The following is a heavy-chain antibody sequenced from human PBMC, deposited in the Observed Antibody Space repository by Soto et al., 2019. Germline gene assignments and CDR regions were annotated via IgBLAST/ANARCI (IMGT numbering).Heavy chain of an antibody. J-gene: IGHJ4*02. D-gene: IGHD6-13*01. CDR1: GFTFSSYA. V-gene: IGHV3-23*01. CDR3: AKWTSSCPGGY. CDR2: ISGSGGST. Sequence: EVQLLESGGGFVQPGGSLRLSCAASGFTFSSYAMSWVRQAPGKGLEWVSAISGSGGSTYYADSVKGRFTISRDNSKTPLYLQMNSLRAADTAVYYCAKWTSSCPGGYWGPGTLVTVSS.